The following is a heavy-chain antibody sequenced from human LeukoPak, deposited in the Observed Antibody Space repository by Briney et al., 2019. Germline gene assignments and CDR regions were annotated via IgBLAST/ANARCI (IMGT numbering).Heavy chain of an antibody. V-gene: IGHV3-23*01. CDR1: GFTFSSYA. D-gene: IGHD4-17*01. CDR2: ISGSGGST. J-gene: IGHJ4*02. Sequence: PGGSLRLSCAASGFTFSSYAMSWVRQAPGKGLEWVSAISGSGGSTYYADSVKGRFTISRDNSKNTLYLQMNSLRAEDTAVYYCAEANQTRTVRKYYFDYWGQGTLVTVSS. CDR3: AEANQTRTVRKYYFDY.